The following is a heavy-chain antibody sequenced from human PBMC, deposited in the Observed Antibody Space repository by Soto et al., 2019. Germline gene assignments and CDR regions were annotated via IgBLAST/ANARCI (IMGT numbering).Heavy chain of an antibody. V-gene: IGHV3-30*18. CDR1: GFTFSSYG. J-gene: IGHJ4*02. CDR2: ISYDGSNK. CDR3: GKDFVGAAGL. D-gene: IGHD6-13*01. Sequence: GGSLRLSCAASGFTFSSYGMHWVRQAPGKGLEWVSVISYDGSNKYYADSVKGRFTISRDNSMNTLYLQMNSLRAEDTAVYYCGKDFVGAAGLWGQGTLVTVSS.